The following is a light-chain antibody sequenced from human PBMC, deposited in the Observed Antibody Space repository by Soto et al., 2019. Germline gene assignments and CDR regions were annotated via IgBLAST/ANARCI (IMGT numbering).Light chain of an antibody. CDR2: GAS. CDR3: QQYNKWPLT. V-gene: IGKV3-15*01. J-gene: IGKJ4*01. CDR1: QSVYTT. Sequence: EIVMTQSPATLSVSPGERATLSCWASQSVYTTLAWYQQKPGQAPRLLIYGASTRATGIPARFSGTGSATECTLTISSLQSEDSAVYYCQQYNKWPLTFGGGTKVEI.